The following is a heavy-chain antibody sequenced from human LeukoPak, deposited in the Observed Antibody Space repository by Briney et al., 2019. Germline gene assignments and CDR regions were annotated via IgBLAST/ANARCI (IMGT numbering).Heavy chain of an antibody. CDR3: AADPDTTMAFDC. J-gene: IGHJ4*02. D-gene: IGHD5-18*01. CDR2: IVGDSTDT. CDR1: GFTFTSSS. V-gene: IGHV1-58*02. Sequence: SVKVSCKASGFTFTSSSIQWIRQARGQRLEWIGWIVGDSTDTYYAQRFQERVTIARDMSTSTAYLELSSLRSGDTAVYYCAADPDTTMAFDCWGQGTLVTVSS.